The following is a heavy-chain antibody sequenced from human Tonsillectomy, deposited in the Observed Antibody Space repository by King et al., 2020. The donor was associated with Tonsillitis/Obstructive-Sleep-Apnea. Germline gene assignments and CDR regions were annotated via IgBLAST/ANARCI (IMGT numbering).Heavy chain of an antibody. V-gene: IGHV4-34*01. CDR2: INHSGST. J-gene: IGHJ5*02. CDR3: STGGPGDCSSTSCYLNWFDP. Sequence: VQLQQRGAGLLKPSETLSLTCAVYGGSFSGYYWSWIRQPPGKGLEWIGEINHSGSTNYNPSLKSRVTISIDTSKNQFSLNLSSVTAADTAVYYCSTGGPGDCSSTSCYLNWFDPWGQGTLVTVSS. CDR1: GGSFSGYY. D-gene: IGHD2-2*01.